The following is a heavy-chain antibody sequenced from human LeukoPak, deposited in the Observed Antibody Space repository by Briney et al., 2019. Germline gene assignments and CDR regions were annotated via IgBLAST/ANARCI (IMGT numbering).Heavy chain of an antibody. V-gene: IGHV3-21*01. CDR1: GLPFSSYT. D-gene: IGHD4/OR15-4a*01. J-gene: IGHJ4*02. CDR3: ARCVRPRLWIFDY. CDR2: ITGGSNYM. Sequence: PGGSLRLSCAASGLPFSSYTMNWVRQAPGRGLEWVSSITGGSNYMYYRDSVKGRFTISRDNSKNTLYLQMNSLRAEDTAVYYCARCVRPRLWIFDYWGQGTLVTVSS.